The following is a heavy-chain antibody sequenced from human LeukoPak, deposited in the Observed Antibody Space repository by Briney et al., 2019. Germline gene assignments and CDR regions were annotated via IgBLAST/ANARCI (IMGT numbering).Heavy chain of an antibody. V-gene: IGHV1-2*04. CDR1: GYTFTGYY. CDR3: ARAAGRTGPDY. J-gene: IGHJ4*02. CDR2: INPNSGGT. D-gene: IGHD1-1*01. Sequence: ASVKVSCKASGYTFTGYYMHWVRQAPGQGLEWMGWINPNSGGTNYAQKFQGWVTMTRDTSISAAYMELSRLRSDDTAVYYCARAAGRTGPDYWGQGTLVTVSS.